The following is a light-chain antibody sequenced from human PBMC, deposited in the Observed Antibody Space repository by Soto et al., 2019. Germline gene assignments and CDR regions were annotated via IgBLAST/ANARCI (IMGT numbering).Light chain of an antibody. CDR2: DAS. CDR1: QSISVY. J-gene: IGKJ5*01. V-gene: IGKV3-11*01. Sequence: EIVLTHSPATLSLSPCEGAALSPSASQSISVYLAWYQQKPGQAPRLLTYDASNRATSIPARFSGSRSGTDFTLTISSLVPEDFAVYYCQQRSNWPPENTFGQGTRLDI. CDR3: QQRSNWPPENT.